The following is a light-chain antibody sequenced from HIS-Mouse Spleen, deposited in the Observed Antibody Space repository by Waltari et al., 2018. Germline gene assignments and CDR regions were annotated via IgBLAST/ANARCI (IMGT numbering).Light chain of an antibody. J-gene: IGLJ2*01. Sequence: SYELTQPPSVSVSPGQTARITCSGDALPKKYAYWYQQKSGQAPVLVIYEDSKRPSGIPEGLSGSSEGTMATLTISGAQVEDEADYYCYSTDSSGNHRVFGGGTKLTVL. CDR1: ALPKKY. V-gene: IGLV3-10*01. CDR2: EDS. CDR3: YSTDSSGNHRV.